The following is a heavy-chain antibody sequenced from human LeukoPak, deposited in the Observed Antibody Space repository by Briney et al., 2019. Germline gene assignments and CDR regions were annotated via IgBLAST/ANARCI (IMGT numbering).Heavy chain of an antibody. CDR2: ISANGDNT. J-gene: IGHJ4*02. CDR1: GFTFTSYA. Sequence: GGSLRLSCAASGFTFTSYAMSWVRQAPGKGLEWVSGISANGDNTYYVDSVKGQFTISRDNSKNTLYLQMNSLRAEDTAVYYCAKRPYEPYYFDFWGQGTLVTVSS. CDR3: AKRPYEPYYFDF. D-gene: IGHD3-16*01. V-gene: IGHV3-23*01.